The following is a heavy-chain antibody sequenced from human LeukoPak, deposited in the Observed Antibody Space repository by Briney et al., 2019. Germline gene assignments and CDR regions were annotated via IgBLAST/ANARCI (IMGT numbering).Heavy chain of an antibody. Sequence: KTGGSLRLSCAASGFTFSDYYMSWIRQAPGQGLEWVSYISSSSSTIYYADSVKGRFTISRDNAKKSLYLQMNSLRAEDTAVYYCARDLGIVVVVVSLGMDVWGQGTTVTVSS. J-gene: IGHJ6*02. D-gene: IGHD2-15*01. V-gene: IGHV3-11*04. CDR1: GFTFSDYY. CDR2: ISSSSSTI. CDR3: ARDLGIVVVVVSLGMDV.